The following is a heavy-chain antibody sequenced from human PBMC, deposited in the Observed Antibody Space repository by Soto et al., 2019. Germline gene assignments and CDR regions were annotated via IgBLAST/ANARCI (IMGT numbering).Heavy chain of an antibody. CDR2: ISGSGDRT. D-gene: IGHD3-10*01. CDR3: ASEGGDNGSGSYYQY. Sequence: EVQLLESGGGLVQPGGCLRLSCAVSGFTFSNYALNWVRQAPGKGLEWVSVISGSGDRTYYTDSVKGRFTISRDNSKNTLYLQMNSLRAEDTAVYYCASEGGDNGSGSYYQYWGQGTLVTVSS. J-gene: IGHJ4*02. V-gene: IGHV3-23*01. CDR1: GFTFSNYA.